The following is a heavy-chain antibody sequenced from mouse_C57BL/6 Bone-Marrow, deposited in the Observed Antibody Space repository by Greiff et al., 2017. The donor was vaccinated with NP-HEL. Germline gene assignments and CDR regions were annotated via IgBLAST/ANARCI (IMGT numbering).Heavy chain of an antibody. Sequence: EVQLVESGGDLVKPGGSLKLSCAASGFTFSSYGMSWVRQTPDKRLEWVATISSGGSYTYYPDSVKGRFTISRDNAKNTLYLQMSSLKSEDTAMYYCARRGTTVVAPYFDYWGQGTTLTVSS. CDR1: GFTFSSYG. V-gene: IGHV5-6*01. J-gene: IGHJ2*01. CDR2: ISSGGSYT. CDR3: ARRGTTVVAPYFDY. D-gene: IGHD1-1*01.